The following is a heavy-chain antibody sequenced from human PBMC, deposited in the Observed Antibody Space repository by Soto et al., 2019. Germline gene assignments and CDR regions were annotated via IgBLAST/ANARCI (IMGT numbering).Heavy chain of an antibody. V-gene: IGHV1-3*01. D-gene: IGHD2-15*01. Sequence: ASVKVSCKASGFTFTTYSVHWVRQAPGQRLEWMGWINAGNGDTKYSQKSKGRVTITMDTSASTAYLELSSLGSEDAAVYYCVRDDCGGGSCPFAYWGQGTLVTVSS. J-gene: IGHJ4*02. CDR1: GFTFTTYS. CDR3: VRDDCGGGSCPFAY. CDR2: INAGNGDT.